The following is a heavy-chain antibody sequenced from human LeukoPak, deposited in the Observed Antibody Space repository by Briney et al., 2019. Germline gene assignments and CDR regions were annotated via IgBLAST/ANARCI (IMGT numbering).Heavy chain of an antibody. CDR2: IAFDDTDR. V-gene: IGHV3-30*04. J-gene: IGHJ4*02. Sequence: GGSLRLSCAASEFIFGDYAMHWVRQAPGKGLEWVAAIAFDDTDRYYIDSVKGRFTISRDDSKNTLYLHMTSLRAEDTAVYYCTNSDDYGDYWGQGTLVTVSS. CDR3: TNSDDYGDY. CDR1: EFIFGDYA.